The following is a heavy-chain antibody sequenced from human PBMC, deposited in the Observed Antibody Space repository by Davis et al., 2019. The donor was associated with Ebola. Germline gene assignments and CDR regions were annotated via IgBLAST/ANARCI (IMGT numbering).Heavy chain of an antibody. J-gene: IGHJ5*01. CDR2: VFHSGTT. V-gene: IGHV4-59*11. Sequence: PSETLSLTCSVSGGSISGHYWSWIRQPPGKGLEWIGYVFHSGTTNYNPSLNSRVTMTVDKSKNQFSLKVKSVTAADTAVYYCARAIEWATIFDSWGQGTLVTVSS. D-gene: IGHD5-24*01. CDR3: ARAIEWATIFDS. CDR1: GGSISGHY.